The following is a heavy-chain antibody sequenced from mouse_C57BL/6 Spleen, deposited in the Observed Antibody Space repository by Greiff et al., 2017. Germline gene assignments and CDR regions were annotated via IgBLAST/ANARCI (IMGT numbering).Heavy chain of an antibody. J-gene: IGHJ2*01. CDR2: INPGSGGT. CDR3: ARRYYGKSYPFDY. Sequence: VQLVESGAELVRPGTSVKVSCKASGYAFTNYLIEWVKQRPGQGLEWIGVINPGSGGTNYNEKFQGKATLTADKSSSTAYMQLSSLTSDDSAVYFCARRYYGKSYPFDYWGQGTTLTVSS. V-gene: IGHV1-54*01. D-gene: IGHD1-1*01. CDR1: GYAFTNYL.